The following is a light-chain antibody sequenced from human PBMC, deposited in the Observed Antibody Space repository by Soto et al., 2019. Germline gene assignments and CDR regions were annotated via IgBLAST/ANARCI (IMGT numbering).Light chain of an antibody. CDR3: SSYAGSKNLV. J-gene: IGLJ2*01. V-gene: IGLV2-8*01. CDR1: SSDVGGYKY. CDR2: EVS. Sequence: QSVLTQPPSASGSPGQSVTISCTGTSSDVGGYKYVSWYQQHPGKAPKLMIYEVSKRPSGVPDRFSGFKSGNTASLTVSGLQAEDEADYYCSSYAGSKNLVFGGGTKLTVL.